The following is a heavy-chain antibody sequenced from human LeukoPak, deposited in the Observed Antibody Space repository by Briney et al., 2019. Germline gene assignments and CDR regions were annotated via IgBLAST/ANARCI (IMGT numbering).Heavy chain of an antibody. CDR1: GFTFSSYS. Sequence: GGSLRLSCAASGFTFSSYSMNWVRQAPGKGLEWVSSISNSSSYIYYADSVKGRFTISRDNAKNSLYLQMNSLRAEDTAVYYCARDLPRRYSSSWHTHTSTWFDPWGQGTLVTVSS. J-gene: IGHJ5*02. CDR2: ISNSSSYI. D-gene: IGHD6-13*01. V-gene: IGHV3-21*01. CDR3: ARDLPRRYSSSWHTHTSTWFDP.